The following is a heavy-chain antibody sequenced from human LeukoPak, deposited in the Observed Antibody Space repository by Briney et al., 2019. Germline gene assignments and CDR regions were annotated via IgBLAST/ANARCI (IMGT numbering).Heavy chain of an antibody. CDR2: IYSGGST. Sequence: PGGSLRLSCAASGFTFSSYWMSWVRQAPGKGLEWASVIYSGGSTYYADSVKGRFTISRDTSKNTLSLQMNSLRAEDTAVYYCASLSLGHYWGQGTLVTVSS. V-gene: IGHV3-53*01. D-gene: IGHD6-6*01. J-gene: IGHJ4*02. CDR1: GFTFSSYW. CDR3: ASLSLGHY.